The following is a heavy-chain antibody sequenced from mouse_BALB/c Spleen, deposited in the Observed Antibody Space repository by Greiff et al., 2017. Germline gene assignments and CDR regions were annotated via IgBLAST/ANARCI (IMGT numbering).Heavy chain of an antibody. CDR1: GYTFTSYW. V-gene: IGHV1-7*01. CDR2: INPSTGYT. Sequence: QVQLQQSGAELAKPGASVKMSCKASGYTFTSYWMHWVKQRPGQGLEWIGYINPSTGYTEYNQKFKDKATLTADKSSSTAYMQLSSLTSEDSAVYYCARLYDAMDYWGQGTSVTVSS. D-gene: IGHD2-3*01. CDR3: ARLYDAMDY. J-gene: IGHJ4*01.